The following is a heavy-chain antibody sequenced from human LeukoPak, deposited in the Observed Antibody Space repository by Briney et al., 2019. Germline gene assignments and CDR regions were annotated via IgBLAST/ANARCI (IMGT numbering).Heavy chain of an antibody. Sequence: NLGESLRISCKGSRYSFTSHRITWVRQMPGKGLEWMGRIDPSDSYSNYSPSFQGHVTISVDKSISTAYLQWSSLKASDTAMYYCARDLSRNCFDPWGQGTLVIVSS. CDR1: RYSFTSHR. D-gene: IGHD3-3*01. J-gene: IGHJ5*02. CDR3: ARDLSRNCFDP. V-gene: IGHV5-10-1*01. CDR2: IDPSDSYS.